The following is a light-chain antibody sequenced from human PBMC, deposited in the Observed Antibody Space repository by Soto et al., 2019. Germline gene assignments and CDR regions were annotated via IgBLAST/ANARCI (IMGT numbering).Light chain of an antibody. V-gene: IGKV3-20*01. CDR3: QHYGISSWT. Sequence: EIELTQSPGTLSLSPGERATLSCRASQSVTGSYLAWYQQKPGHAPRLVIYGTYNRATGIPDRFSGSGSVTDFSLTISRREPEDFAVYYCQHYGISSWTFGQGTKVEIK. CDR1: QSVTGSY. J-gene: IGKJ1*01. CDR2: GTY.